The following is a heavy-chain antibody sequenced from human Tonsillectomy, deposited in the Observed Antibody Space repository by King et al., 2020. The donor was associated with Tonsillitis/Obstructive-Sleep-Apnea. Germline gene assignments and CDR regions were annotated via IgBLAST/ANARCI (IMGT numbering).Heavy chain of an antibody. V-gene: IGHV4-30-4*01. J-gene: IGHJ3*02. D-gene: IGHD3-9*01. Sequence: PLQESGPGLVEPSQTLSLRCSVSGGSISSGDNYWTWLRQSPGKGLEWIGHISSSGVTHYNPSLKSRVSIAVEMSKNHFLLNLSSVTAADTAAYYCARGDGYYDIVSGSLGAFHIWGQGTLVAVSS. CDR3: ARGDGYYDIVSGSLGAFHI. CDR1: GGSISSGDNY. CDR2: ISSSGVT.